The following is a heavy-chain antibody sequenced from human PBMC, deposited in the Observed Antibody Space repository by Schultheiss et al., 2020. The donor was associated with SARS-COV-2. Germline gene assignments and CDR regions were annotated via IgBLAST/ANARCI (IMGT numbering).Heavy chain of an antibody. V-gene: IGHV4-38-2*02. CDR2: IYHSGST. D-gene: IGHD1-14*01. Sequence: SETLSLTCTVSGGSISSYYWSWIRQPPGKGLEWIGSIYHSGSTYYNPSLKSRVTISVDTSKNQFSLKLSSVTAADTAVYYCARDAGNYFDYWGQGTLVTVSS. J-gene: IGHJ4*02. CDR1: GGSISSYY. CDR3: ARDAGNYFDY.